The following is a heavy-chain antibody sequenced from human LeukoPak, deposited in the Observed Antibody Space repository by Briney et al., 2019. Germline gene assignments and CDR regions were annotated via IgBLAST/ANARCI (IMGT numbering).Heavy chain of an antibody. J-gene: IGHJ4*02. Sequence: GRSLRLSCAASGSTFRNYGMHCVRQAPGKGLEWVAVISDDGSNKNYADSVRGRFTISRDNSNNTVYLQMNSLRAEDTAVYYCAKDRETTASGTFDYWGQGTLVTVSS. CDR1: GSTFRNYG. CDR2: ISDDGSNK. V-gene: IGHV3-30*18. CDR3: AKDRETTASGTFDY. D-gene: IGHD6-13*01.